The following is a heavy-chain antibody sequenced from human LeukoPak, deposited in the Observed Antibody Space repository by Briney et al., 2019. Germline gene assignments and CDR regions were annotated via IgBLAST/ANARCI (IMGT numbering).Heavy chain of an antibody. CDR1: GYTFSDYF. CDR2: INPNSGVT. J-gene: IGHJ4*02. Sequence: GASVKVSCKSSGYTFSDYFIHWVRQAPGQGLQWMGCINPNSGVTNYSQKFQGRVTMTRDTSISTAFMELSSLRSDDTAMYYCARMKPAMVWGQGTLVTVSS. CDR3: ARMKPAMV. V-gene: IGHV1-2*02. D-gene: IGHD3-10*01.